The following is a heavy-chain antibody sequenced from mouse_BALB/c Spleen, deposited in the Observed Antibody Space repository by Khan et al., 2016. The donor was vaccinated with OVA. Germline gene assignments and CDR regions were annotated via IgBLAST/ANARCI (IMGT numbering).Heavy chain of an antibody. V-gene: IGHV3-2*02. CDR2: ISYSGNT. CDR3: TRKDYYDYDPFPY. CDR1: GYSITSEYT. D-gene: IGHD2-4*01. J-gene: IGHJ3*01. Sequence: EVQLQESGPGLVKPSQSLSLTCTVTGYSITSEYTWNWIRKFPGNKLEWMGFISYSGNTRYNPSLKSRISITRDTSKNQFFLQLNSVTSEDTATYYCTRKDYYDYDPFPYGGQGTLVTVSA.